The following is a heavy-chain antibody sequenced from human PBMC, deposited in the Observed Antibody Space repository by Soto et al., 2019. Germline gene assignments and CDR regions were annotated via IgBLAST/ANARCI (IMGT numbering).Heavy chain of an antibody. Sequence: QVQLQESGPGLVKPSQTLSLTCTVSGGSISSGGYYWSWIRQHPGKGLEWIGYIYYSESTYYNPSLKIRVTISVDTSKNQFSLKRSSVTAADTAVYYCARDRIAVVVAANYGMDVWGQGTTVTVSS. CDR3: ARDRIAVVVAANYGMDV. J-gene: IGHJ6*02. CDR1: GGSISSGGYY. D-gene: IGHD2-15*01. V-gene: IGHV4-31*03. CDR2: IYYSEST.